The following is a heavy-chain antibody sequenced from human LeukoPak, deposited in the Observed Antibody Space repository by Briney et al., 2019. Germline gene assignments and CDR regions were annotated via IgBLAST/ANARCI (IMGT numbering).Heavy chain of an antibody. Sequence: PGGSLRLSCAASGFTFSSYSMNWVRQAPGKGLEWVSYISSSSSTIYYADSVKGRFTISRGNAKNSLYLQMNSLRDEDTAVYYCARGRITIFGVVIGDVDYWGQGTLVTVSS. J-gene: IGHJ4*02. D-gene: IGHD3-3*01. CDR1: GFTFSSYS. CDR2: ISSSSSTI. CDR3: ARGRITIFGVVIGDVDY. V-gene: IGHV3-48*02.